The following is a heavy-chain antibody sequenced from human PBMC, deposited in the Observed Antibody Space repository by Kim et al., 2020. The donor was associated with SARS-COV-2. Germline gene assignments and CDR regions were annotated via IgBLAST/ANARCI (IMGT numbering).Heavy chain of an antibody. Sequence: GGSLRLSCAASGFTFSSYAMNWVRQAPGKGLEWVAVIAYDGSDKYYADSVKGRFTISRDNSKNTLYLQMNSLRAEDTAVYYCARDHSTTVVTGFDPWGQGTLVTVSS. J-gene: IGHJ5*02. CDR2: IAYDGSDK. CDR3: ARDHSTTVVTGFDP. CDR1: GFTFSSYA. V-gene: IGHV3-30*04. D-gene: IGHD4-17*01.